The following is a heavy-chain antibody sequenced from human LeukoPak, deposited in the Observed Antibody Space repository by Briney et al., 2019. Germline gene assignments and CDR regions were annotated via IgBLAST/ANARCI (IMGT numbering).Heavy chain of an antibody. J-gene: IGHJ6*02. D-gene: IGHD6-13*01. CDR1: GFTFSSYA. V-gene: IGHV3-23*01. CDR2: ISGSGGST. Sequence: GGSLRLSCAASGFTFSSYAMSWVRQAPGKGLEWVSAISGSGGSTYYADSVKGRFTISRDNSKNTLYLQMNSLRAEDTAVYYCAKDIAAAGTPPYYYYGMDVWGQGTTVTVSS. CDR3: AKDIAAAGTPPYYYYGMDV.